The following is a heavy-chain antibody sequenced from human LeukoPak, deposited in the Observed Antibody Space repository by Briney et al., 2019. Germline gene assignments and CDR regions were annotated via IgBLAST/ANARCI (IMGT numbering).Heavy chain of an antibody. D-gene: IGHD5-12*01. CDR3: ARLDIVATIGY. Sequence: GASVTVSFTASGYTFTVYYMHWVRQAPGQGLEWMGWINPNSGGTNYAQKFQGRVTMTRDTSISTAYMELSRLRSDDTAVYYCARLDIVATIGYWGQGTLVTVSS. V-gene: IGHV1-2*02. J-gene: IGHJ4*02. CDR1: GYTFTVYY. CDR2: INPNSGGT.